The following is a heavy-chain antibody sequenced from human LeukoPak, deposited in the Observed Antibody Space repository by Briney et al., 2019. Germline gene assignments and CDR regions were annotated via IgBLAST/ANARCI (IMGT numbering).Heavy chain of an antibody. V-gene: IGHV3-74*01. D-gene: IGHD2-8*02. Sequence: GGSLRLSCAASGFTFSSYWMHWVRQAPGKGLVWVSRINSDGNSTSYADSVKGRFTISRDNAKNTLYLQMNSLRAEDTAVYYCARDLGYCTGGVCYTDAFDIWGQGTMVTVSS. CDR3: ARDLGYCTGGVCYTDAFDI. CDR1: GFTFSSYW. J-gene: IGHJ3*02. CDR2: INSDGNST.